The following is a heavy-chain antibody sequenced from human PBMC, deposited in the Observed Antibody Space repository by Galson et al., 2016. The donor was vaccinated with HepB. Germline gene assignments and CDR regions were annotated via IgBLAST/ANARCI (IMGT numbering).Heavy chain of an antibody. Sequence: SVKVSCKVSGGPVRGYRISWVRQAPGQGLEWMGGIISMFGTTDYAQKFQGRLTITADESTDTPYMELSSLTSEDTAVYHCARGMINPPYYFGYWGRGTLVTVSS. J-gene: IGHJ4*02. CDR1: GGPVRGYR. CDR3: ARGMINPPYYFGY. D-gene: IGHD3-16*01. CDR2: IISMFGTT. V-gene: IGHV1-69*13.